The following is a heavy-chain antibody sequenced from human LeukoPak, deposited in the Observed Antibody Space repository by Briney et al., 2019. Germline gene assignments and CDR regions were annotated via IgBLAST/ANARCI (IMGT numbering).Heavy chain of an antibody. CDR2: ISGYNGNT. V-gene: IGHV1-18*04. CDR1: GYTFTGYY. D-gene: IGHD3-9*01. Sequence: ASVKVSCKASGYTFTGYYMHWVRQAPGQGLEWMGWISGYNGNTNYAQKLQGRVTMTTDTSTSTAYMELRSLRSDDTAVYYCAREITYYDILTGYYRVYYFDYWGQGTLVTVSS. J-gene: IGHJ4*02. CDR3: AREITYYDILTGYYRVYYFDY.